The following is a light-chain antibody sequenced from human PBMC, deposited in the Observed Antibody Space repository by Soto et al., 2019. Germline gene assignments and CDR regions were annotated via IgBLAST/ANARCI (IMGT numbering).Light chain of an antibody. J-gene: IGKJ2*01. V-gene: IGKV3-20*01. CDR3: LQFGTSPPAFT. CDR2: GTS. CDR1: QSVASRF. Sequence: ESLLTQSPGTLSLSPGDRATLSCRASQSVASRFLTWYQQKPGQPPRLLIYGTSIRATGIPDRFSGSGSGTDFTLIISRVEPEDSAVDYCLQFGTSPPAFTFGQGTKLEI.